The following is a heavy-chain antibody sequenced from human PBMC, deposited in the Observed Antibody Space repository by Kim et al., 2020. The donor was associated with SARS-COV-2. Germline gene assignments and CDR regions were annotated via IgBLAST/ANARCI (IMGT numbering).Heavy chain of an antibody. J-gene: IGHJ6*02. D-gene: IGHD3-10*02. CDR3: ARYREDTWSTRFDYGMDV. V-gene: IGHV6-1*01. CDR2: TSYRSTWYN. CDR1: VDSVSINSAA. Sequence: SQTLSLTCAISVDSVSINSAASNWTRQSPSRGLEWLGRTSYRSTWYNDYAVSVKSRITINPDTSKNQFSLQLNSVTPEDTAAYYCARYREDTWSTRFDYGMDVWGHGTTVTVSS.